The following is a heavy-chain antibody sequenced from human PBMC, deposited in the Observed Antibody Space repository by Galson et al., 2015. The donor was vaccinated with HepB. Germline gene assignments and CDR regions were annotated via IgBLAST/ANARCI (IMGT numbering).Heavy chain of an antibody. CDR3: ARGPYSSGWYGYFQH. CDR1: GFTVSSNY. D-gene: IGHD6-19*01. CDR2: IYSGGST. Sequence: SLRLSCAASGFTVSSNYMSWVRQAPGKGLEWVSVIYSGGSTYYADSVKGRFTISRDNSKNTLYLQMNSLRAEDTAVYYCARGPYSSGWYGYFQHWGQGTLVTVSS. V-gene: IGHV3-66*01. J-gene: IGHJ1*01.